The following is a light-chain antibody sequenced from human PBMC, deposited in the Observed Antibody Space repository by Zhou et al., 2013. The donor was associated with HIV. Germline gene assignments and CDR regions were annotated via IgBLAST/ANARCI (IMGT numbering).Light chain of an antibody. Sequence: AIQMTQSPSSLSASVGDRVTITCRASQAIRNDLGWYQQKSGKAPTLLISTASRLHSGVPSRFSGSGSGTDFTLTISSLQPEDFASYYCQQNYGSPWTFGQGTKVEFK. CDR1: QAIRND. CDR2: TAS. J-gene: IGKJ1*01. V-gene: IGKV1-6*01. CDR3: QQNYGSPWT.